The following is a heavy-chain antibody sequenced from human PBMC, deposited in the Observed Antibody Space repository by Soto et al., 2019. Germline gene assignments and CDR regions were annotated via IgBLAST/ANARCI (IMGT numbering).Heavy chain of an antibody. D-gene: IGHD2-21*01. CDR2: HSNDGITK. J-gene: IGHJ6*02. CDR1: ASTFSSSG. CDR3: AKDGPHFDFDV. Sequence: GGSLRLSCAASASTFSSSGWHWVRQAPGRGLEWVAFHSNDGITKTYGDSVKGRFTISRDNSEKMVFLQMNSLRSDGTAIYYCAKDGPHFDFDVWGQGTPVTVSS. V-gene: IGHV3-30*02.